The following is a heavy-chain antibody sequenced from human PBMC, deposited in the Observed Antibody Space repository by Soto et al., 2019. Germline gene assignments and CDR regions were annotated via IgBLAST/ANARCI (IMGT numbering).Heavy chain of an antibody. CDR2: IYYSGST. V-gene: IGHV4-59*01. Sequence: TSQTQSLASTVSSPCISSYYWSWIRQPPGKGLEWIGYIYYSGSTNYNPSLKSRVTISVDTSKNQFSLKLSSVTAADTAVYYCARRSEDDFWSGYYNPPYYYYMDVWGKGTTVTVSS. CDR3: ARRSEDDFWSGYYNPPYYYYMDV. J-gene: IGHJ6*03. CDR1: SPCISSYY. D-gene: IGHD3-3*01.